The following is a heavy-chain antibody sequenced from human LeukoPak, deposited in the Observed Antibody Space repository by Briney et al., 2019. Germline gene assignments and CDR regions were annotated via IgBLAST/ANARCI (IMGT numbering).Heavy chain of an antibody. J-gene: IGHJ6*03. CDR1: GGSISSGSYY. V-gene: IGHV4-61*02. CDR2: IYTSGST. CDR3: ASYSSSFSYYYYMDV. Sequence: PSQTLSLTCTVSGGSISSGSYYWSWIRQPAGKGLEWIGRIYTSGSTNYNPSLKSRVTISVDTSKNQFSLKLSSVTAADTAVYYCASYSSSFSYYYYMDVWGKGTTVTISS. D-gene: IGHD6-13*01.